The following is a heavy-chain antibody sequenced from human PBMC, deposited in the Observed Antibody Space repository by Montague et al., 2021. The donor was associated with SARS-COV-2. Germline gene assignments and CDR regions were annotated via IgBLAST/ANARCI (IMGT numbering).Heavy chain of an antibody. V-gene: IGHV3-21*01. CDR2: ITSSSSYI. CDR3: ARDGVYDILGGYWNG. CDR1: GFTFSSYS. Sequence: SLRLSCAASGFTFSSYSMNWVRQAPGKGLEWVSSITSSSSYIYYADSVKGRFTISRDNAKNSLYLQMNSLRAEDTAVYYCARDGVYDILGGYWNGWGQGTLVTVSS. D-gene: IGHD3-9*01. J-gene: IGHJ4*02.